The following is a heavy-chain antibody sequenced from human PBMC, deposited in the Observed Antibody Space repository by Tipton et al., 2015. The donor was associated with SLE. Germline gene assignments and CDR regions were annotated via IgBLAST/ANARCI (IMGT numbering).Heavy chain of an antibody. CDR2: INHSGST. Sequence: LRLSCAASGFTFSSYGMHWVRQPPGKGLEWIGEINHSGSTNYNPSLKSRVTISVDTSKNQFSLKLSSVTAADTAVYYCARAGAPYYYYYMDVWGKGTTVTVSS. CDR1: GFTFSSYG. V-gene: IGHV4-34*01. J-gene: IGHJ6*03. D-gene: IGHD1-14*01. CDR3: ARAGAPYYYYYMDV.